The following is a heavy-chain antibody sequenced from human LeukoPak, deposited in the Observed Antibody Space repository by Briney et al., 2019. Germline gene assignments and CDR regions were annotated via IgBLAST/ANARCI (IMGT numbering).Heavy chain of an antibody. CDR1: GGTFSSYA. Sequence: SVTVSCKASGGTFSSYAISWVRQAPGQGLEWMGGIIPIFGTANYAQKFQGRVTITTDESTSTAYMELSSLRSEDTAVYYCARVHSSSSSFDYWGQGTLVTVSS. CDR2: IIPIFGTA. CDR3: ARVHSSSSSFDY. J-gene: IGHJ4*02. D-gene: IGHD6-6*01. V-gene: IGHV1-69*05.